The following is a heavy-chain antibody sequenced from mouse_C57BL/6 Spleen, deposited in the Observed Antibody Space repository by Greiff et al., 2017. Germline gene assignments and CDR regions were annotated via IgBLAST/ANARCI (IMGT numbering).Heavy chain of an antibody. D-gene: IGHD1-1*01. CDR2: ISSGGDYI. CDR3: TRGGSSYRWYFDV. Sequence: EVKLMESGEGLVKPGGSLKLSCAASGFTFSSYAMSWVRQTPEKRLEWVAYISSGGDYIYYADTVKGRFTISRDNARNTLYLQMSSLKSEDTAMYYCTRGGSSYRWYFDVWGTGTTVTVSS. J-gene: IGHJ1*03. CDR1: GFTFSSYA. V-gene: IGHV5-9-1*02.